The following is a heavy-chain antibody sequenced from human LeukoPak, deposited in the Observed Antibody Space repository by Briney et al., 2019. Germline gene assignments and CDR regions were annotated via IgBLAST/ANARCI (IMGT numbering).Heavy chain of an antibody. D-gene: IGHD3-3*01. CDR3: AFRTSGYFSF. Sequence: GGSLRLSCAASGFTFSSYSMNWVRQAPGKGLEWVSSISSSGSIIYYADSVKGRFTISRDNARHSLYLQMNSLRVEDTAVYYCAFRTSGYFSFWGQGIVVTVSS. CDR1: GFTFSSYS. CDR2: ISSSGSII. J-gene: IGHJ4*02. V-gene: IGHV3-21*04.